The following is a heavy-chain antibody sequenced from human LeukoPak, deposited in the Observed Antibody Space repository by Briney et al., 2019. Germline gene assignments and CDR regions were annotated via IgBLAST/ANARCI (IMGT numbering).Heavy chain of an antibody. J-gene: IGHJ3*02. Sequence: GGSLRLSCAASGFTFSSYWMHWVRQAPGKGLEWVSGINWNGGSTGYADSVKGRFTISRDNAKNSLYLQMNSLRAEDTALYYCARGGIGSSYPQPDAFDIWGQGTMVTVSS. D-gene: IGHD6-13*01. V-gene: IGHV3-20*04. CDR1: GFTFSSYW. CDR2: INWNGGST. CDR3: ARGGIGSSYPQPDAFDI.